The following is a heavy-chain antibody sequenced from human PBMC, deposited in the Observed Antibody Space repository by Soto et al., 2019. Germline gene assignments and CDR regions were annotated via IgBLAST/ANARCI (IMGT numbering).Heavy chain of an antibody. V-gene: IGHV4-39*01. CDR2: ISYSGRT. CDR1: GASIITDNYF. CDR3: ARRRACDYGGNHHPYYFDR. D-gene: IGHD4-17*01. Sequence: SETLSLTCTVSGASIITDNYFWVWIRQSPRRGLELIGSISYSGRTYDNPSLQSRVTISIDASKNQFSLKLTSVTTADTAVYYCARRRACDYGGNHHPYYFDRWGQGALVTVSS. J-gene: IGHJ4*02.